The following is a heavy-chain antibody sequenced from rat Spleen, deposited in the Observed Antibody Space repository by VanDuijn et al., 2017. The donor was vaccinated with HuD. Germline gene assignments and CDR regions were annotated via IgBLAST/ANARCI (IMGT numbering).Heavy chain of an antibody. D-gene: IGHD1-2*01. V-gene: IGHV2S12*01. CDR1: GFSLTTYH. J-gene: IGHJ2*01. Sequence: QVQLRETGPDLVQLTQTLYITCTVSGFSLTTYHVHWVRQPPGKGLECIAAISSGGRIFYNSGSKARLSISRDTSKSQVFLKVNSLQTEDTAIYFCSREGMYSSFLHDYWGQGVMVTVSS. CDR3: SREGMYSSFLHDY. CDR2: ISSGGRI.